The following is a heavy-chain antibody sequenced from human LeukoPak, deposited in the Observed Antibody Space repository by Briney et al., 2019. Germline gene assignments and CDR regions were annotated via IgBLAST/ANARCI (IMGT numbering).Heavy chain of an antibody. D-gene: IGHD5-24*01. CDR3: ARYETERRDGYSPFDY. CDR2: IKQDGSEK. CDR1: GFTFSSYW. Sequence: PGGSLRLSCAASGFTFSSYWMSWVRQAPGKGLEWVANIKQDGSEKYYVDSVKGRFTISRDNAKNSLYLQMNSLRAEDTAVYYCARYETERRDGYSPFDYWGQGTLVTVSS. V-gene: IGHV3-7*01. J-gene: IGHJ4*02.